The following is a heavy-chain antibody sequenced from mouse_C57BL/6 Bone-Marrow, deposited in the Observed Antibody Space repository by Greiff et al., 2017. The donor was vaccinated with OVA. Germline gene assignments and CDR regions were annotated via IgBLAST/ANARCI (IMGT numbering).Heavy chain of an antibody. D-gene: IGHD1-1*01. CDR3: ARNRDYYGSSCFAY. CDR2: IHPNSGRT. J-gene: IGHJ3*01. V-gene: IGHV1-64*01. CDR1: GYTFTSYW. Sequence: QVQLQQPGAELVKPGDSVKLSCKASGYTFTSYWMHWVKQRPGQGLEWIGMIHPNSGRTIYNEKFKSKATPTVDKAASTAYMQLMSLTSEDSAVYYCARNRDYYGSSCFAYWGQGTLVTVSA.